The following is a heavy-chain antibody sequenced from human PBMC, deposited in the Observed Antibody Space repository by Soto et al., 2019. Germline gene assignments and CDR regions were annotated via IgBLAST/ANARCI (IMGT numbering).Heavy chain of an antibody. V-gene: IGHV1-2*04. CDR3: ARDSEGYPDDY. D-gene: IGHD6-13*01. CDR2: INPNSGGT. Sequence: ASVKVSCKASGYTFTGYYMHWGRQAPGQGLELMGWINPNSGGTNYAQKFQGWVTMTRDTSISTAYMELSRLRSDDTAVYYCARDSEGYPDDYWGQGTLVTVSS. CDR1: GYTFTGYY. J-gene: IGHJ4*02.